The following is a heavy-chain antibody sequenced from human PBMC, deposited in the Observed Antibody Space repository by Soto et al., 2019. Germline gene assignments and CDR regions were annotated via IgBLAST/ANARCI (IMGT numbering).Heavy chain of an antibody. CDR2: ISYDGTNE. CDR3: AKDLIQFLEWFRPYFDD. J-gene: IGHJ4*02. Sequence: SLRLSCAASGFAFSTYGLNWVRQAPGKGLEWVAFISYDGTNEYYADSVKGRFTISRDSSKNTLSLQMSSLRPEDTAIYYCAKDLIQFLEWFRPYFDDWGQG. D-gene: IGHD3-3*01. V-gene: IGHV3-30*18. CDR1: GFAFSTYG.